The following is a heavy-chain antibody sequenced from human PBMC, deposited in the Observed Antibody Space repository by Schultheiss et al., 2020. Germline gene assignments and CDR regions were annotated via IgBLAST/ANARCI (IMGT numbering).Heavy chain of an antibody. CDR1: GGSISSGGYS. D-gene: IGHD5-12*01. CDR3: ARDATGYEKFDY. J-gene: IGHJ4*02. CDR2: IYHSGST. Sequence: SETLSLTCAVSGGSISSGGYSWSWIRQPPGKGLEWIGYIYHSGSTYYNPSLKSRVTISVDRSKNQFSLKLSSVTAADTAVYYCARDATGYEKFDYWGQGTLVTVSS. V-gene: IGHV4-30-2*01.